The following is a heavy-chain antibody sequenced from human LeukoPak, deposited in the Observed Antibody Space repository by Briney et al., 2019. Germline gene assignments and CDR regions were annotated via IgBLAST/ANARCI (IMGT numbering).Heavy chain of an antibody. J-gene: IGHJ4*02. CDR1: GYTFTSYY. Sequence: ASVKVSCKASGYTFTSYYMHWVRQAPGQGLEWMGIINPSGGSTSYTRKFQGRVTMTRDTSTTTVYMELSSLRSQDTAVYYCARHKEVGDYYYLDYWGQGTLVTVSS. D-gene: IGHD2/OR15-2a*01. V-gene: IGHV1-46*01. CDR3: ARHKEVGDYYYLDY. CDR2: INPSGGST.